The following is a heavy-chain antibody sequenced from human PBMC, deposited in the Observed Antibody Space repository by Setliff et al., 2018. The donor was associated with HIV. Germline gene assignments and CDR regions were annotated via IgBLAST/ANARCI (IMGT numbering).Heavy chain of an antibody. J-gene: IGHJ4*02. D-gene: IGHD4-4*01. Sequence: GGSLRLSCAASRFTFSDFSMNWVRQAPGKGLEWTAYIDRGGGGFYYEDSVKGRFTISMDNAKSSLFPQMNSLRAEDTAVYYCARDKTTGGAYPYFDSWGQGTLVTVSS. CDR2: IDRGGGGF. V-gene: IGHV3-48*01. CDR1: RFTFSDFS. CDR3: ARDKTTGGAYPYFDS.